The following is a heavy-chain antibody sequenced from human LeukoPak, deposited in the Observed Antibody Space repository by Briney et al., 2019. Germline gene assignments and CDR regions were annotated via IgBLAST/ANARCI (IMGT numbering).Heavy chain of an antibody. D-gene: IGHD2-21*02. V-gene: IGHV4-4*02. CDR2: IYHSGST. J-gene: IGHJ3*02. CDR3: ASGYCGGACQLGGVDM. Sequence: SETLSLTCAVSGGSISSSNWWSWVRQPPGKGLEWIGEIYHSGSTNYNPSLKSRVTISVDKSKNQFSLKLSSVTAADTAVYYCASGYCGGACQLGGVDMWGQGTMVTVSS. CDR1: GGSISSSNW.